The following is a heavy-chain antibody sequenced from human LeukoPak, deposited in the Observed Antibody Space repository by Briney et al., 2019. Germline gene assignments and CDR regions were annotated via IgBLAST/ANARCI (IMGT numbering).Heavy chain of an antibody. J-gene: IGHJ6*02. Sequence: GGSLRLSCAASGFTFSSYAMSWVRQAPGKGLEWVSAISGSGGSTYYADSVKGRFTISRDDSKNTLYLQMNSLRAEDTAVYYCAKRKMVRGVIIDWGQGTTVTVSS. D-gene: IGHD3-10*01. CDR1: GFTFSSYA. CDR2: ISGSGGST. V-gene: IGHV3-23*01. CDR3: AKRKMVRGVIID.